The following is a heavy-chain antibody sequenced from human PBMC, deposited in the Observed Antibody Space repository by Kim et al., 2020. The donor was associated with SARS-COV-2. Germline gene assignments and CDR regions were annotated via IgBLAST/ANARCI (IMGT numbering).Heavy chain of an antibody. J-gene: IGHJ6*02. D-gene: IGHD3-3*01. CDR3: ARGREWRAGMDV. Sequence: YYADSVKGRFTISRDNSKNTLYLQMNSLRAEDTAVYYCARGREWRAGMDVWGQGTTVTVSS. V-gene: IGHV3-33*01.